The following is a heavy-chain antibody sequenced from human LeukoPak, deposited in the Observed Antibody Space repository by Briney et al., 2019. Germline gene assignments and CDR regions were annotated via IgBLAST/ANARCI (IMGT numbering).Heavy chain of an antibody. V-gene: IGHV3-21*01. CDR2: ISSSSNYI. CDR3: ARDRLRYFDWSYYMDV. CDR1: GFTFSSYS. D-gene: IGHD3-9*01. Sequence: GGSLRLSCAVSGFTFSSYSMNWVRQAPGKGLEWVSSISSSSNYIYYADSVKGRFTISRDNSKNTLYLQMNSLRAGDTAVYYCARDRLRYFDWSYYMDVWGKGTTVTVSS. J-gene: IGHJ6*03.